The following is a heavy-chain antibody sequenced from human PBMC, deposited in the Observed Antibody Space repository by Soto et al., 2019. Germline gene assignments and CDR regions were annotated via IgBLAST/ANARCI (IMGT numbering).Heavy chain of an antibody. CDR1: GYTFTSYA. CDR3: ARSRWAATPRGWFDP. D-gene: IGHD2-15*01. Sequence: QVQLVQSGAEVKKPGASVKVSCKASGYTFTSYAMHWVRQAPGQRLEWMGWINAGNGNTKYSQKFQGGVTITRDTSESTAYMELGSLRSEDTAVYYCARSRWAATPRGWFDPWGQGTLVTVSS. CDR2: INAGNGNT. V-gene: IGHV1-3*01. J-gene: IGHJ5*02.